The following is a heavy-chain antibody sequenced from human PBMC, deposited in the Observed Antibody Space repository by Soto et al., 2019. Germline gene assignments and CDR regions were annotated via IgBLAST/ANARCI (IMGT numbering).Heavy chain of an antibody. CDR1: GFTFSSYA. V-gene: IGHV3-30-3*01. D-gene: IGHD2-21*02. J-gene: IGHJ4*02. CDR2: ISYDGSNK. Sequence: QVQLVESGGGVVQPGRSLRLSCAASGFTFSSYAMHWVRQAPGKGLEWVAVISYDGSNKYYADSVKGRFTISRDNSKNTLYLQMNSLRAEDTAVYYCARNGFCGGDCLTLDYWGQGTLVTVSS. CDR3: ARNGFCGGDCLTLDY.